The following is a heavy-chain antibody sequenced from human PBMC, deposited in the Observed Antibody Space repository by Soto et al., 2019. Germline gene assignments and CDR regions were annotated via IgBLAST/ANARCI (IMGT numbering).Heavy chain of an antibody. D-gene: IGHD5-18*01. J-gene: IGHJ4*02. CDR2: FDPEDGDT. CDR3: SRGPSHGAFAC. V-gene: IGHV1-24*01. CDR1: GYSLTELS. Sequence: ASVKVSCKVSGYSLTELSMHWVRQAPGKGLEWMGGFDPEDGDTKYSQKFQGRVTMTRDTSIDTAYMELSRLKSDDTDVYYCSRGPSHGAFACWVQGT.